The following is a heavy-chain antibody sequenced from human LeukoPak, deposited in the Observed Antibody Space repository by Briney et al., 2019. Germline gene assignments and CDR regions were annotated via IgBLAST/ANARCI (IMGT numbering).Heavy chain of an antibody. CDR2: ISYDGSNK. CDR3: ARDGLLWFGELFLGGFDY. V-gene: IGHV3-30-3*01. Sequence: GGSLRLSCAASGFTFSSYAMHWVRQAPGKGLEWVAVISYDGSNKYYADSVKGRFTISRDNSKNTLYLQMNSLRAEDTAVYYCARDGLLWFGELFLGGFDYWGQGTLVTVPS. J-gene: IGHJ4*02. CDR1: GFTFSSYA. D-gene: IGHD3-10*01.